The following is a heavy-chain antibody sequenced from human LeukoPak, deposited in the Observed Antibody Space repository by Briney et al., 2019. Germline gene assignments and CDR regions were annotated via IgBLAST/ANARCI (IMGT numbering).Heavy chain of an antibody. J-gene: IGHJ4*02. CDR2: IYYSGST. Sequence: PSETLSLTCTVSGGSISSGGYYWSWIRQHPGKGLEWIGYIYYSGSTYYNPSLKSRVTISVDTSKNQISLKLSSVTAADTAVYYCARELRWSNYFDYWGQGTLVTVSS. V-gene: IGHV4-31*03. CDR3: ARELRWSNYFDY. D-gene: IGHD4-23*01. CDR1: GGSISSGGYY.